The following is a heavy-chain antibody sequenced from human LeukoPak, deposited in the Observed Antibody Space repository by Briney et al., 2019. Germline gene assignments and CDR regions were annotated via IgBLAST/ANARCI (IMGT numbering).Heavy chain of an antibody. CDR1: GGSISSSSYY. CDR3: ARDKTTMIVVRAFDI. Sequence: SETLSLTCTVSGGSISSSSYYWGWIRQPPGRGLEWIGSIYYSGSTYYNPSLKSRVTISVDTSKNQFSLKLSSVTAADTAVYYCARDKTTMIVVRAFDIWGQGTMVTVSS. CDR2: IYYSGST. J-gene: IGHJ3*02. V-gene: IGHV4-39*07. D-gene: IGHD3-22*01.